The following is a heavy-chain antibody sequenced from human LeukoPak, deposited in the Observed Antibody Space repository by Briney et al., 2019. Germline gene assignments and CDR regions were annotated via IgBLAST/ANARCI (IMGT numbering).Heavy chain of an antibody. CDR3: ARDLTMVRGARYRPYNWFDP. CDR2: ISPSGAST. J-gene: IGHJ5*02. V-gene: IGHV1-46*01. CDR1: GYTFTRYY. Sequence: ASVKVSCKASGYTFTRYYMHWVRQAPGQGLEWMGIISPSGASTSYAQKFQGRVTISADESTSTAYMELSSLRSEDTAVYYCARDLTMVRGARYRPYNWFDPWGQGTLVTVSS. D-gene: IGHD3-10*01.